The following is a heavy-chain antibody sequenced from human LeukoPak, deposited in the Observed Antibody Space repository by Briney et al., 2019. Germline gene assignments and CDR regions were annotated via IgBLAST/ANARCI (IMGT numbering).Heavy chain of an antibody. Sequence: GASVKVSCKASGYTFTGYYMHWVGQAPGQGGEGMGWINPNSGGTNYAQKFQGRVTMTRDTSISTAYMELSRLRSDDTAVYYCARVSVSYYDILTSYYMDFDYWGQGTLVTVSS. D-gene: IGHD3-9*01. CDR1: GYTFTGYY. V-gene: IGHV1-2*02. CDR2: INPNSGGT. J-gene: IGHJ4*02. CDR3: ARVSVSYYDILTSYYMDFDY.